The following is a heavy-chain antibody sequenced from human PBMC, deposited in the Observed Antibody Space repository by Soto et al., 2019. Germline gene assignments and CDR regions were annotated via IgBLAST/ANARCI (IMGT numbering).Heavy chain of an antibody. CDR1: GGSVSSGGYY. CDR2: IYYSGST. Sequence: XETLSVTCTVSGGSVSSGGYYWSWIRQPPGKVLEWIGYIYYSGSTNYNPSLKSRVTISVDTSKNQFSLKLSSVTAADTAVYYCARDRPSWSGFQPEFDPWGQGTLVTVSS. J-gene: IGHJ5*02. V-gene: IGHV4-61*08. D-gene: IGHD3-3*01. CDR3: ARDRPSWSGFQPEFDP.